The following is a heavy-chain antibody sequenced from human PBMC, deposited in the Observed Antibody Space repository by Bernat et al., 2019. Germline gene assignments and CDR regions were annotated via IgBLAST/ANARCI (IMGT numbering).Heavy chain of an antibody. CDR3: ARGVSRYYDFWSGYSQNWFDP. CDR2: INHSGST. Sequence: QVQLQQWGAGLLKPSETLSLTCAVYGGSFSGYYWSWIRQPPGKGLEWIGEINHSGSTNYNPSLKSRVTISVDTSKNQFSLKLSYVTAADTAVYYCARGVSRYYDFWSGYSQNWFDPWGQGTLVTVSS. J-gene: IGHJ5*02. D-gene: IGHD3-3*01. V-gene: IGHV4-34*01. CDR1: GGSFSGYY.